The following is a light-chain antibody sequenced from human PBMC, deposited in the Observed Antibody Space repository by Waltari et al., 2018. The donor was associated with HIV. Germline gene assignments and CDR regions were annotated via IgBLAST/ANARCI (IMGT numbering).Light chain of an antibody. V-gene: IGKV3-15*01. CDR2: GAS. Sequence: EVVVTQAPAALSVFPGRRGTVSCTTSQNVGNNVAWYQKKSGQSPRLLIYGASTRATGVPGRFGGSGSGTEFNLTIDSLQAVDSAVYYCQHYDNLSRTFGPGTTVEIK. CDR3: QHYDNLSRT. CDR1: QNVGNN. J-gene: IGKJ1*01.